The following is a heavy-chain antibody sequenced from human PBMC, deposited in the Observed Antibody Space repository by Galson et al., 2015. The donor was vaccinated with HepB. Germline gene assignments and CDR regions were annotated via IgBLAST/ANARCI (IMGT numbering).Heavy chain of an antibody. CDR1: GYTFTNYG. Sequence: SVKVSCKASGYTFTNYGINWVRQAPGQGLEWIGWISPYNRNTDYARKFQGRVTMTTDISTSTAYMELRSLRSDDTAVYYCARGALVVVVGATQNNWFDPWGQGTLVTVSS. CDR2: ISPYNRNT. D-gene: IGHD2-15*01. CDR3: ARGALVVVVGATQNNWFDP. J-gene: IGHJ5*02. V-gene: IGHV1-18*01.